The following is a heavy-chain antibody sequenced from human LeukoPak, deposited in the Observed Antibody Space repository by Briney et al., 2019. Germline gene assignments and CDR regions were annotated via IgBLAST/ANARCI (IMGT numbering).Heavy chain of an antibody. J-gene: IGHJ4*02. CDR3: ARDYSGYSGYVGY. Sequence: SETLSLTCTVSGGSISSSSYYWGWIRQPPGKGLEWIGSIYYSGSTYYNLSLKSRVTISVDTSKNQFSLKLSSVTAADTAVYYCARDYSGYSGYVGYWGQGTLVTVSS. V-gene: IGHV4-39*07. D-gene: IGHD5-12*01. CDR1: GGSISSSSYY. CDR2: IYYSGST.